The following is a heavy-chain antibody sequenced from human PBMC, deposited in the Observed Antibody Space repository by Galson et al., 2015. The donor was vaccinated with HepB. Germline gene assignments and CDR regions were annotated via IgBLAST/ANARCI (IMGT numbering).Heavy chain of an antibody. V-gene: IGHV3-11*06. J-gene: IGHJ4*02. CDR1: GFTFSDYY. D-gene: IGHD4-17*01. Sequence: SLRLSCAASGFTFSDYYMGWIRQAPGKGLEWLSYISHSTLYTNYADSVKGRFTISRDNAKNSLFLQINSLRAEDTAVYYCARVADADYGDHTHFDFWGQGVLVTVSS. CDR2: ISHSTLYT. CDR3: ARVADADYGDHTHFDF.